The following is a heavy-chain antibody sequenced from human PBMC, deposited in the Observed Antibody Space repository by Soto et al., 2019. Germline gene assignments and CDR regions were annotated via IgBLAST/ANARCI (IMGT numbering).Heavy chain of an antibody. D-gene: IGHD2-2*01. V-gene: IGHV1-69*01. CDR3: ATGTSDVVLLPAAMNEGFAS. J-gene: IGHJ4*02. Sequence: QVRLVQSGAEVKKPGSSVKVSCKTSGGTFWSSAISWVRQAPGQGLQWMGGIMPTLSSTHYAQRFQGRISITADEATSTAFLELNILRSEDTATYYCATGTSDVVLLPAAMNEGFASWGQGTLVTVSS. CDR2: IMPTLSST. CDR1: GGTFWSSA.